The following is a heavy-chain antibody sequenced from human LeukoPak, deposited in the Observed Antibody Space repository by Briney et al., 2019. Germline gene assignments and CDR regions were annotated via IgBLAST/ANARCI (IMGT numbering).Heavy chain of an antibody. CDR2: FDPEDGET. Sequence: ASVKVSCKVSGYTLTELSMHWVRQAPGKGLEWMGGFDPEDGETIYAQKFQGRVTMTEDTSTDTAYMELSSLRSEDTAVYYCATLTPSSLLRFLEWSQTSYYYYGMDVWAKGPRSPSP. D-gene: IGHD3-3*01. V-gene: IGHV1-24*01. CDR3: ATLTPSSLLRFLEWSQTSYYYYGMDV. J-gene: IGHJ6*02. CDR1: GYTLTELS.